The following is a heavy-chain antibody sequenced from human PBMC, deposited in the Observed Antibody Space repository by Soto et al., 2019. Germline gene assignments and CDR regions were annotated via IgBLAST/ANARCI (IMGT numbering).Heavy chain of an antibody. D-gene: IGHD5-12*01. CDR2: INAGNGNT. CDR1: GYTFTSYA. J-gene: IGHJ3*02. CDR3: ALDLVDLFAFDI. Sequence: QVQLVQSGAEVKKPGASVKVSCKASGYTFTSYAMHWVRQAPGQRLEWMGWINAGNGNTKYSQKFQGRVTITRDTSASTAYMELSSLRSEDTAVYYCALDLVDLFAFDIWGQGTMVTVSS. V-gene: IGHV1-3*01.